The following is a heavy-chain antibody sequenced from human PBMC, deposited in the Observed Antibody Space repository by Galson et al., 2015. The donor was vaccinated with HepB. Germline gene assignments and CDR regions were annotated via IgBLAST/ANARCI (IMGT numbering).Heavy chain of an antibody. CDR3: TTPTGSGYYYPY. CDR2: INSDGSST. Sequence: SLRLSCAASGFTFSSYWMHWVRQAPGKGLVWVSRINSDGSSTSYADSVKGRFTISRDNAKNTLYLQMNSLRAEDTAVYYCTTPTGSGYYYPYWGQGTLVTVSS. V-gene: IGHV3-74*01. CDR1: GFTFSSYW. J-gene: IGHJ4*02. D-gene: IGHD3-22*01.